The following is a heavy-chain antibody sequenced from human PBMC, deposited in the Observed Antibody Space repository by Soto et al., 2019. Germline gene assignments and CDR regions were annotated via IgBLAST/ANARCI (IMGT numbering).Heavy chain of an antibody. Sequence: SETLSLTCTVSGGSISSGGYYWSWIRQHPGKGLEWIGYIYYSGSNYYNPSLKSRVTISVDTSKNQFSLKLSSVTAADTAVYYCARGRLGYCSSTSCSTDQYNWFDPWGQGTLVTVSS. CDR2: IYYSGSN. J-gene: IGHJ5*02. CDR3: ARGRLGYCSSTSCSTDQYNWFDP. CDR1: GGSISSGGYY. V-gene: IGHV4-31*03. D-gene: IGHD2-2*01.